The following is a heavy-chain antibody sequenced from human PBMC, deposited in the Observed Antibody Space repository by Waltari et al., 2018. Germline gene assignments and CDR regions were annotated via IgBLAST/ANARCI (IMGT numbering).Heavy chain of an antibody. Sequence: QVQLVQSGAEVKKPGASVKVSCKASGYTFTGYYMHWVRQAPGQGLEWMGWMNPNSGGTNYAQKFQGRVTMTRDTSISTAYMELSRLRSDDTAVYYCARDPRYCSGGSCYWFDPWGQGTLVTVSS. V-gene: IGHV1-2*02. CDR1: GYTFTGYY. D-gene: IGHD2-15*01. J-gene: IGHJ5*02. CDR2: MNPNSGGT. CDR3: ARDPRYCSGGSCYWFDP.